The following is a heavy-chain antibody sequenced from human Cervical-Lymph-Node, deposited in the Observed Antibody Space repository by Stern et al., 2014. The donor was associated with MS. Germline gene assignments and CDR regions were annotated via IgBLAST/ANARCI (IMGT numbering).Heavy chain of an antibody. J-gene: IGHJ2*01. D-gene: IGHD2-21*02. CDR2: IRSNGGST. CDR3: ARGVTYCGGDCYGWYFDL. Sequence: EAQLVESGGGLVQPGGSLRLSCAASGFTFSSYAMHWVRQAPGKGLEYVSVIRSNGGSTYYANSVKGRFTISRDNSKNTLYLHMGSLRVEDMAVYYCARGVTYCGGDCYGWYFDLWGRGTLVTVSS. CDR1: GFTFSSYA. V-gene: IGHV3-64*01.